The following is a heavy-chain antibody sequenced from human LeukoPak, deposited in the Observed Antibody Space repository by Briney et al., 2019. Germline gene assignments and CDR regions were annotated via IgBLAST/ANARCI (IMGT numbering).Heavy chain of an antibody. V-gene: IGHV4-38-2*02. CDR1: GYSISTNYY. Sequence: SETLSLTCTVSGYSISTNYYWAWIRQSPGTGLEWIGSVYHDRETYYDPSLKSRVIISVDTSKNEFSLRLTSVTAADTAVYYCVTPRSWELSDMAVWGKGTTVIVSS. CDR3: VTPRSWELSDMAV. J-gene: IGHJ6*03. CDR2: VYHDRET. D-gene: IGHD1-26*01.